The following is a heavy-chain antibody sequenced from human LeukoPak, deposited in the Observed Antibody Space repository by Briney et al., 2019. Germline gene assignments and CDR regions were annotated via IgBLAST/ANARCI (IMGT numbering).Heavy chain of an antibody. V-gene: IGHV3-23*01. D-gene: IGHD2-2*01. CDR2: ISGSGGST. J-gene: IGHJ1*01. Sequence: GGSLVLSCAASGFTFSSYAMSWGRPAPGKGLEGVSAISGSGGSTYYADSVKGRFTISRDNSKNTLYLQMNSLRAEDTAVYYCAKAYCSSTSCPEYFQHWGQGTLVTVSS. CDR1: GFTFSSYA. CDR3: AKAYCSSTSCPEYFQH.